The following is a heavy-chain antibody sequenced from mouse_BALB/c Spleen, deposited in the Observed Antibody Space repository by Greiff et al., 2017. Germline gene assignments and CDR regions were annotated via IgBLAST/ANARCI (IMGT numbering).Heavy chain of an antibody. D-gene: IGHD1-1*01. Sequence: VKLVESGPGLVAPSQSLSITCTVSGFSLTSYGVHWVRQPPGKGLEWLGVIWAGGSTNYNSALMSRLSISKDNSKSQVFLKMNSLQTDDTAMYYCARDPGTYYGSSPYYFDYWGQGTTLTVSS. CDR3: ARDPGTYYGSSPYYFDY. CDR1: GFSLTSYG. V-gene: IGHV2-9*02. J-gene: IGHJ2*01. CDR2: IWAGGST.